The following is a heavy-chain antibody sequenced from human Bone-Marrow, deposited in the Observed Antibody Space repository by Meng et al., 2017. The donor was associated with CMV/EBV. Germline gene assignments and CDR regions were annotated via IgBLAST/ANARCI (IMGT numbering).Heavy chain of an antibody. J-gene: IGHJ4*02. CDR3: ARDDYRGILEWSPLDY. D-gene: IGHD3-3*01. CDR1: GFTFSSYG. V-gene: IGHV3-30*02. Sequence: GESLKISCAASGFTFSSYGIHWVRQAPGKGLEWVAFIRYDGSNKYYADSVKGRFTISRDNSKNTLYLQMNSLRAEDTAVYYCARDDYRGILEWSPLDYRGEGTLATVPS. CDR2: IRYDGSNK.